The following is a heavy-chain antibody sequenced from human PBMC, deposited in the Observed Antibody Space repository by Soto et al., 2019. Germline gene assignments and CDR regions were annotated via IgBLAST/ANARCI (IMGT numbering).Heavy chain of an antibody. V-gene: IGHV1-69*13. CDR3: ARGEGIAADYGMDV. D-gene: IGHD6-13*01. Sequence: XVKVSCKASGGTFSSYAISWVRHAPGQGLEWMGGIIPICGTANYAQKFQGRVTITADESTSTAYMELSSLRSEDTAVYYCARGEGIAADYGMDVWGQGTTVTVSS. CDR2: IIPICGTA. CDR1: GGTFSSYA. J-gene: IGHJ6*02.